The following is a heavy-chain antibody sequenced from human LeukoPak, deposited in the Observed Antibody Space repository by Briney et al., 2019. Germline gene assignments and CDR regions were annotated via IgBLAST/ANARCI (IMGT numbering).Heavy chain of an antibody. V-gene: IGHV3-74*01. Sequence: GRSLRLSCAPSSFTFSSPWIHSVSHDPRNWLVWLSRIISDVRSTSDADSVKGRFTISRDNAKNTLYLQMNSLRAEDTAVYYCARGAARIDYWGQGTLVTVSS. CDR2: IISDVRST. CDR3: ARGAARIDY. J-gene: IGHJ4*02. CDR1: SFTFSSPW. D-gene: IGHD6-6*01.